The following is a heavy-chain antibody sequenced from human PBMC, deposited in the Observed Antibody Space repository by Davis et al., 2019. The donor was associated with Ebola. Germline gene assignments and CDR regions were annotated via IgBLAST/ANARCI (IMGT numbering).Heavy chain of an antibody. CDR1: GFTFSTYT. V-gene: IGHV3-21*01. J-gene: IGHJ3*02. D-gene: IGHD6-19*01. CDR2: ISISSAFI. Sequence: PGGSLRLSCAASGFTFSTYTMTWVRQAPGKGLEWVSSISISSAFIYYADSVKGRFTVSRDNPKNSLSLQMNSLRAEDKAVYYCAGGESGWDASDIWGRGTMVTVSS. CDR3: AGGESGWDASDI.